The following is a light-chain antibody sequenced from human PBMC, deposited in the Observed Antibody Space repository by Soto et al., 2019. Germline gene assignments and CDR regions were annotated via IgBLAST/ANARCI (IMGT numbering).Light chain of an antibody. CDR1: KSVSSS. CDR2: DTS. Sequence: EIVVTQSPATLSVSPGERVTLSCRASKSVSSSLAWYQQSPGQAPRILIYDTSTRAAGISARFSGSGSGTEFTLTISSLQSEDFAVYYCQQYIDWPPGTFGQGTAVEIK. CDR3: QQYIDWPPGT. J-gene: IGKJ1*01. V-gene: IGKV3-15*01.